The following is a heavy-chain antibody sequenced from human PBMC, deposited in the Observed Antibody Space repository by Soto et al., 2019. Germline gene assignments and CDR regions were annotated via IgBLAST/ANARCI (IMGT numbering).Heavy chain of an antibody. J-gene: IGHJ6*02. CDR3: ARAYYYGSGRGSSMDV. V-gene: IGHV4-61*01. D-gene: IGHD3-10*01. Sequence: QVLLQESGPGLVKASETLSLTCTVSGGSVSSGRYYWSWIRQPAAKGLEWIGYMFDSGSTNYNPSLKSRVTIVVDTSKNQFSLKLSSVTAADTAVYYCARAYYYGSGRGSSMDVWGQGTTVTVSS. CDR1: GGSVSSGRYY. CDR2: MFDSGST.